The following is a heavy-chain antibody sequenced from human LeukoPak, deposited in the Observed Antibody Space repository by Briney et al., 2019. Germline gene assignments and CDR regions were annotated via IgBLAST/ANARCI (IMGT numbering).Heavy chain of an antibody. Sequence: GASVKVSCKASGYSFTGYYIHWVRQAPGQGLEWMGWINPNSGGTYYAQKFQGRVTMTRDTSISTAYMELSRLRSDDTAMYYCARDPGSSYSSSWYGYYYMDVWGKGTTVTISS. V-gene: IGHV1-2*02. CDR2: INPNSGGT. CDR1: GYSFTGYY. D-gene: IGHD6-13*01. J-gene: IGHJ6*03. CDR3: ARDPGSSYSSSWYGYYYMDV.